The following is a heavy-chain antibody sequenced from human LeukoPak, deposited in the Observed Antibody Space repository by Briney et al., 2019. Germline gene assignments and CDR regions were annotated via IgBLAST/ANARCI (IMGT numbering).Heavy chain of an antibody. V-gene: IGHV1-8*01. D-gene: IGHD2-15*01. Sequence: XGXEXXGXXNPNSGNTGYAQKFQGRVTMTRNSSITTAYMELSSLRSEDTAVYYCARRHGRCSDGSCYYPDYWGQGTLVTVSS. CDR2: XNPNSGNT. CDR3: ARRHGRCSDGSCYYPDY. J-gene: IGHJ4*02.